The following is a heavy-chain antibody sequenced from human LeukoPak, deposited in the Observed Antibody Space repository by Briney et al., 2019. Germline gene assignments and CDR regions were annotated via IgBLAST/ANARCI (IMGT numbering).Heavy chain of an antibody. V-gene: IGHV3-7*01. Sequence: GGSLRLSCAASGFTFSGYWMSWVRQAPGKGLEWVANIKQDGSEKYYVDSVKGRFTISRDNAKNSLYLQMNSLRAEDTAVYYCASALDYNDSRDYWGQGTLVTVSS. D-gene: IGHD4-17*01. CDR1: GFTFSGYW. CDR2: IKQDGSEK. CDR3: ASALDYNDSRDY. J-gene: IGHJ4*02.